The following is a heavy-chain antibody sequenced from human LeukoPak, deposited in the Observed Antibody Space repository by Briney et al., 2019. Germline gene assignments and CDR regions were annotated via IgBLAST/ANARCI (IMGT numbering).Heavy chain of an antibody. V-gene: IGHV5-51*01. D-gene: IGHD1-26*01. J-gene: IGHJ4*02. CDR1: GYSFSTYW. CDR2: IYPGDSDT. Sequence: GESLKISCKGSGYSFSTYWIAWVRQLPGKGLEWMGIIYPGDSDTRYSPSFQGQVTISADKSIITAYLQWSSLKASDTAMYYCATQGGSYRNPFDYWGQGTLVTVSS. CDR3: ATQGGSYRNPFDY.